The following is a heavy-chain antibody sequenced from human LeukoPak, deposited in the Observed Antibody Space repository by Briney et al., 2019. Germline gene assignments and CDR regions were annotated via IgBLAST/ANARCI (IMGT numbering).Heavy chain of an antibody. V-gene: IGHV3-33*01. CDR3: ARGKCGGDCYSDY. CDR2: IWYDGSNK. Sequence: GGSLRLSCAASGFTFSSYAMHRVRQAPGKGLEWVALIWYDGSNKYYGDSVKGRFTISRDNSENTLHLQMSSLRAEDTAVYYCARGKCGGDCYSDYWGQGTLVTVSS. J-gene: IGHJ4*02. D-gene: IGHD2-21*02. CDR1: GFTFSSYA.